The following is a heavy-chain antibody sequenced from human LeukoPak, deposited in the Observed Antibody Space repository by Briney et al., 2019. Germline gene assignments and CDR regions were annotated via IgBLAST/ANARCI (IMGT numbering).Heavy chain of an antibody. CDR1: GGSISSYY. J-gene: IGHJ5*02. CDR2: IHDSGST. Sequence: SETLSLTCTVAGGSISSYYWSWIRQPPGEGLEWIGNIHDSGSTNYNPSLKSRATISVDTSKKQFSLKLRSVIAADTAVYYCARATYSSSSYWFDPWGQGTLVTVSP. D-gene: IGHD6-6*01. CDR3: ARATYSSSSYWFDP. V-gene: IGHV4-59*01.